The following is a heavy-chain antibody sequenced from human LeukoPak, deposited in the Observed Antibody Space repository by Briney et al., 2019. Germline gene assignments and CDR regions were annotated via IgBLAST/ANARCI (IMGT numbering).Heavy chain of an antibody. D-gene: IGHD3-22*01. J-gene: IGHJ5*02. CDR1: GFTFSSYA. V-gene: IGHV3-23*01. CDR2: ISGSGGST. CDR3: AKEEARDYYDSSGYYIA. Sequence: GGSLRLSCAASGFTFSSYAMSWVRQAPGKGLEWVSAISGSGGSTYYADSVKGRFTISRDNSKNTLYLQMNSLRAEDTAVYYCAKEEARDYYDSSGYYIAWGQGTLVTVSS.